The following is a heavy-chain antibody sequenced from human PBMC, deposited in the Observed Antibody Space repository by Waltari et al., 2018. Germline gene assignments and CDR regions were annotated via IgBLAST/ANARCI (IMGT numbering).Heavy chain of an antibody. V-gene: IGHV1-69*14. J-gene: IGHJ4*02. D-gene: IGHD6-19*01. CDR2: IIPIFGTA. CDR1: GGTFSSYA. Sequence: QVQLVQSGAEVKKPGSSVKVSCKASGGTFSSYAISWVRQAPGQGLEWMGGIIPIFGTANYAQKFQGRVTMTEDTSTDTAYMELSSLRSEDTAVYYCATAFDKSLRWLSVLAFDYWGQGTLVTVSS. CDR3: ATAFDKSLRWLSVLAFDY.